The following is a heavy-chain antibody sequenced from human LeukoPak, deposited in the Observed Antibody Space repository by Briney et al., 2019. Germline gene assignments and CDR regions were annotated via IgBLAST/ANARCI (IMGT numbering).Heavy chain of an antibody. CDR1: GFTFSSYW. CDR2: INSDGSST. Sequence: GRSLRLSCAASGFTFSSYWMHWVRQAPGKGLLWISRINSDGSSTSYADSVKGRFTISRDNAKNTPYLHMNRLRAEYTALYYCLRLSWELGDGGVSWGQGTLVTVSS. V-gene: IGHV3-74*01. J-gene: IGHJ4*02. D-gene: IGHD1-26*01. CDR3: LRLSWELGDGGVS.